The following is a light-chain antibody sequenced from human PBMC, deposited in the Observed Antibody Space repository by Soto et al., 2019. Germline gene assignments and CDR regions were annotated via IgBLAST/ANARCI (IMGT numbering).Light chain of an antibody. J-gene: IGLJ2*01. V-gene: IGLV1-40*01. CDR2: GNS. CDR3: QSYDSSLSGVL. Sequence: QSVLTQPPSVSGAPGQGVTISCTGSSSNVGAGYEVHWYQQVPGTAPKLLIYGNSHRPSGVPDRFSGSKSGTSASLAITGLQAEDEADYFCQSYDSSLSGVLFGGGTKVTVL. CDR1: SSNVGAGYE.